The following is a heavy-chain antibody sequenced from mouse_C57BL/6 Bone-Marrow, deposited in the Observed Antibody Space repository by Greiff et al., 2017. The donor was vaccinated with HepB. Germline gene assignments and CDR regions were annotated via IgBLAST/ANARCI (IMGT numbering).Heavy chain of an antibody. CDR1: GFNIKDDY. D-gene: IGHD1-1*01. CDR2: IDPENGDT. J-gene: IGHJ3*01. V-gene: IGHV14-4*01. Sequence: DVKLQESGAELVRPGASVKLSCTASGFNIKDDYMHWVKQRPEQGLEWIGWIDPENGDTEYASKFQGKATITADTSSNTAYRQLSSLTSEDTAVYCCTLYYYGGSYGFADWGQVTLVTVSA. CDR3: TLYYYGGSYGFAD.